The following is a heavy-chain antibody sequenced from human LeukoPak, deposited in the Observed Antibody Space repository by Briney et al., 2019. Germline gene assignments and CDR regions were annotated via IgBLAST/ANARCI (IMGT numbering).Heavy chain of an antibody. V-gene: IGHV3-23*01. D-gene: IGHD3-22*01. Sequence: GGSLRLSCAASGFTFSSYAMSWVRQAPGKGLEWVSAISGSGGSTYYADSVKGRFTISRDNSKNTLYLQMNSLRAEDTAVYYCAKDRGLHYYDSSGYGGGTWGQGTLVTVSS. CDR3: AKDRGLHYYDSSGYGGGT. CDR1: GFTFSSYA. CDR2: ISGSGGST. J-gene: IGHJ4*02.